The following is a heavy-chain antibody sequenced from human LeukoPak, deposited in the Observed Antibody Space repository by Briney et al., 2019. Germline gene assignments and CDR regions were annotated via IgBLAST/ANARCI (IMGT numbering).Heavy chain of an antibody. Sequence: ASVKVSCKASGYTFTSYGISWVRQAPGQGLEWMGWISAYNGNTNYAQKPHGRVTMTTDTSPGTAYMEPRSLRSDGTALYYCARDGGERRLPMDYWGERPRVSVSS. CDR1: GYTFTSYG. D-gene: IGHD6-25*01. J-gene: IGHJ4*02. V-gene: IGHV1-18*01. CDR2: ISAYNGNT. CDR3: ARDGGERRLPMDY.